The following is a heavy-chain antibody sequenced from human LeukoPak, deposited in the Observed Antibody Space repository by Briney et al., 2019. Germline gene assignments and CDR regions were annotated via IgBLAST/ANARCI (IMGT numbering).Heavy chain of an antibody. CDR2: IYYSGST. CDR1: GGSISSGGYY. D-gene: IGHD6-6*01. J-gene: IGHJ6*02. CDR3: ARPRSIAARLTHYYGMDV. Sequence: PSQTLSLTCTVSGGSISSGGYYWSWIRQHPGKGLEWIGYIYYSGSTYYNPSLKSRVTISVDTSKNQFSLKLSSVTAADTAVYYCARPRSIAARLTHYYGMDVWGQGTTVTVSS. V-gene: IGHV4-31*03.